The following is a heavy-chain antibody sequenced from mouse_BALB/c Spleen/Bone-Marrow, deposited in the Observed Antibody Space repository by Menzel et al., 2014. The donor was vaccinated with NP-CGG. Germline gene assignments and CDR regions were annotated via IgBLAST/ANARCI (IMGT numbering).Heavy chain of an antibody. V-gene: IGHV1-20*02. Sequence: EVKLQESGPELVKPGASVKISCKATGYSFTGYFMNWVMQSHGKSLEWIGRINPCNGDTFYNQKFKGKAILTVDKSSSTAHMELRSLASEDSAVYYCARGDYRFDEGYFDCWGQGTSLTVSS. CDR2: INPCNGDT. D-gene: IGHD2-14*01. CDR3: ARGDYRFDEGYFDC. CDR1: GYSFTGYF. J-gene: IGHJ2*02.